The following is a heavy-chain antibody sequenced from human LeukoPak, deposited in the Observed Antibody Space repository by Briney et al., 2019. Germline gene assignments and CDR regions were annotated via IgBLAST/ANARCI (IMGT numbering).Heavy chain of an antibody. V-gene: IGHV3-21*01. CDR3: VRLRRNSDRSGYYYYYDY. J-gene: IGHJ4*02. Sequence: PGGSLTLSCAASGYTFSDFSANWVRQAPGKGLEWVSSISVRSSNRYYADSVRGRFTISRDDARDSLFLQMNSLRAEDTAMYLCVRLRRNSDRSGYYYYYDYWGQGTLVTVSS. CDR2: ISVRSSNR. D-gene: IGHD3-22*01. CDR1: GYTFSDFS.